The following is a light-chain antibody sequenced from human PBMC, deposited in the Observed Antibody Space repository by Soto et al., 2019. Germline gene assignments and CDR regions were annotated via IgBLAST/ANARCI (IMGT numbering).Light chain of an antibody. Sequence: QSALTQPASLSGSPGQSITISCTGTSSDIGAYDYVSWFQQHPGKAPKLMISEVNNRPSGVSSRFSGSKSGNTAYLTISGLQVEEEAEYFCSSFTTTSTHVFGTGTKVTVL. CDR3: SSFTTTSTHV. J-gene: IGLJ1*01. CDR1: SSDIGAYDY. V-gene: IGLV2-14*01. CDR2: EVN.